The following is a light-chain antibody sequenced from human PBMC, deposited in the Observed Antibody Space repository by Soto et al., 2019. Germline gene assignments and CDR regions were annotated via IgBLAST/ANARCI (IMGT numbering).Light chain of an antibody. CDR2: LNSDGSH. J-gene: IGLJ3*02. Sequence: QLVLTQSPSASASLGASVKLTCTLSSGHSSYAIAWHQQQPEKGPRYLMKLNSDGSHSKGDGIPDRFSGSSSGTERYLTISSRQSEDEADYYCQTWSTGIRVFGGGTKLTVL. CDR1: SGHSSYA. V-gene: IGLV4-69*01. CDR3: QTWSTGIRV.